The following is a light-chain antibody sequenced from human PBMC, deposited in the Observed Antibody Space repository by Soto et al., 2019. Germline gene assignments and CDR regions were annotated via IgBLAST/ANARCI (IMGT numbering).Light chain of an antibody. J-gene: IGLJ3*02. CDR3: SSYTSRSTWV. Sequence: QSALTQPASVSGSPGQSITISCTGTISDVGGYNYVSWYQQHPDKAPKLMIYEVSNRPSGVSNRFSGSKSGNTASLTIAGLQAEDEADYYCSSYTSRSTWVFGGGTKLTVL. V-gene: IGLV2-14*01. CDR2: EVS. CDR1: ISDVGGYNY.